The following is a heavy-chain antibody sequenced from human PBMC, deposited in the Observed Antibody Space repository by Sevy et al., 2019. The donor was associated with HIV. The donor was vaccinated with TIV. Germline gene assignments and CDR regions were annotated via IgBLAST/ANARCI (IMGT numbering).Heavy chain of an antibody. V-gene: IGHV4-39*01. D-gene: IGHD6-19*01. CDR1: GGSISSSSYY. CDR2: IYYSGST. Sequence: SETLSLTCTVSGGSISSSSYYWGWIRQPPGKGLEWIGSIYYSGSTYYNPSLKSRVTISVDTSKTQFSLKLSSVTAADTAVYYCGRGQWLVNDYWGQGTLVTVSS. CDR3: GRGQWLVNDY. J-gene: IGHJ4*02.